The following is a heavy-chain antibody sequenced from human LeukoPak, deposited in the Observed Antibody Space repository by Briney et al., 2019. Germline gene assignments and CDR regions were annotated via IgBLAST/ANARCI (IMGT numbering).Heavy chain of an antibody. CDR3: ARVAATITNYYFDY. CDR1: GDSISSYY. V-gene: IGHV4-4*07. D-gene: IGHD5-24*01. J-gene: IGHJ4*02. CDR2: IYTSGST. Sequence: SETLSLTCTVSGDSISSYYWSWIRQPAGKGLEWIGRIYTSGSTNYNPSLKSRVTMSLDTSKSQFSLKLSSVTAADTAVYYCARVAATITNYYFDYWGQGTLVTVSS.